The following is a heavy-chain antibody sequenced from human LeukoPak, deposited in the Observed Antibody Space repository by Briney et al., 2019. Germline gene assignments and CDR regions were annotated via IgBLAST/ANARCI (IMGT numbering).Heavy chain of an antibody. J-gene: IGHJ6*03. Sequence: PSETLSLTCTVSGGSISSSNYYWGWIRQPPGKGLEWIGSMYYSGSTNYNPSLKSRVTISVDTSKNQFSLKLSSVTAADTAVYYCARSLGYSSGWYGFEDYYYYMDVWGKGTTVTVSS. D-gene: IGHD6-19*01. V-gene: IGHV4-39*07. CDR3: ARSLGYSSGWYGFEDYYYYMDV. CDR1: GGSISSSNYY. CDR2: MYYSGST.